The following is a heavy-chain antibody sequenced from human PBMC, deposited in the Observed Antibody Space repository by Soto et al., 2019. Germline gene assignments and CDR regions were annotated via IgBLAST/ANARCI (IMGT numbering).Heavy chain of an antibody. CDR3: ARPPNLDHGMDV. V-gene: IGHV5-51*01. Sequence: PGESLKISCEGSGYSFTSYWIGWARQMSGKGLEWMGIINPGDSDTRYSPSFQGQVTISVDKSINTAYLHWSSLKASDAAMYYCARPPNLDHGMDVWGQGTTVPVSS. CDR1: GYSFTSYW. J-gene: IGHJ6*02. CDR2: INPGDSDT.